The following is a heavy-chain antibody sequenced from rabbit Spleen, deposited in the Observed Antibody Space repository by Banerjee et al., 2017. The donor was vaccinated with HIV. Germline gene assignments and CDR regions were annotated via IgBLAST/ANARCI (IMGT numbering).Heavy chain of an antibody. CDR3: ARDTASSFSSYGMDL. CDR2: IDTGSSGFT. D-gene: IGHD8-1*01. CDR1: GVSFGSSYY. Sequence: QSLEESGGDLVKPGASLTLTCTASGVSFGSSYYMCWVRQAPGKGLEWIACIDTGSSGFTYFASWAKGRFTISKTSSTTVTLQMTSLTAADTATYFCARDTASSFSSYGMDLWGPGTLVTVS. V-gene: IGHV1S40*01. J-gene: IGHJ6*01.